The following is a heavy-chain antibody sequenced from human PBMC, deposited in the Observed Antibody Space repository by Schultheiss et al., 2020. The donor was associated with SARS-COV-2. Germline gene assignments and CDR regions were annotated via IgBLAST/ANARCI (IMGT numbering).Heavy chain of an antibody. CDR3: ARHDSSGSPLDY. J-gene: IGHJ4*02. V-gene: IGHV4-59*04. CDR2: IYYSGST. D-gene: IGHD3-22*01. Sequence: SQTLSLTCTVSGGSISSYYWSWIRQPPGKGLEWIGYIYYSGSTYYNPSLKSRVTISVDTSKNQFSLKLSSVTAADTAVYYCARHDSSGSPLDYWGQGTLVTVSS. CDR1: GGSISSYY.